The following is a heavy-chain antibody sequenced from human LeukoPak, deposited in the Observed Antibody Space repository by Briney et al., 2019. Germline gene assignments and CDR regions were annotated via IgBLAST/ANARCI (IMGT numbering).Heavy chain of an antibody. CDR2: IKYDASST. V-gene: IGHV3-74*01. J-gene: IGHJ4*02. Sequence: GGSLRLSCAGSGFTFSSHCMHWVRQAPGKGLVWVSRIKYDASSTSYADSVKGRFTISRDNAKNTLYLQMNSLRAEDTAVYYCARGATYAYYQDYWGQGTLVTVSS. CDR1: GFTFSSHC. CDR3: ARGATYAYYQDY. D-gene: IGHD1-26*01.